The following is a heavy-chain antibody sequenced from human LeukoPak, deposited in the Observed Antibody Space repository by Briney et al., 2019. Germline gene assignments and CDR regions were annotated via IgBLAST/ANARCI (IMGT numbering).Heavy chain of an antibody. CDR2: IYYSGST. Sequence: SQTLSLTCTVSGGSISSGGYYWSWIRQHPGKGLEWIGYIYYSGSTYYNPSLKSRVTISVDTSKNQFSLKLSSVTAADTAVYYCARVRDGSGSYRFDPWGQGTLVAVSS. CDR1: GGSISSGGYY. CDR3: ARVRDGSGSYRFDP. J-gene: IGHJ5*02. D-gene: IGHD3-10*01. V-gene: IGHV4-31*03.